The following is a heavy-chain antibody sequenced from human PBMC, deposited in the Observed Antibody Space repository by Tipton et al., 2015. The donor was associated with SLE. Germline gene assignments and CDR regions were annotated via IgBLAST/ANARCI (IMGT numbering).Heavy chain of an antibody. CDR3: ARGPFQWWPPGAY. D-gene: IGHD2-15*01. CDR2: IADTGSP. J-gene: IGHJ4*02. V-gene: IGHV4-39*07. Sequence: TLSLTCTVSGGSISSSSYYRGWIRQPPGKGLEWIGEIADTGSPNYNPSLKSRVTISLDTSKSQFSLILNSLTAADTAVYYCARGPFQWWPPGAYWGQGTLVTVSS. CDR1: GGSISSSSYY.